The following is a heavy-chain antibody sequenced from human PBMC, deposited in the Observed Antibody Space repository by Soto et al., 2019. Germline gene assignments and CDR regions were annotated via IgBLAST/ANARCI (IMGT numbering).Heavy chain of an antibody. CDR2: IIPIFGTA. J-gene: IGHJ5*02. CDR3: ARDHILCSSTSCYTSWFDP. D-gene: IGHD2-2*02. V-gene: IGHV1-69*06. Sequence: SVKVSCKASGGTFSSYAISWVRQAPGQGLEWMGGIIPIFGTANYAQKFQGRVTITADKSTSTAYMELSSLRSEDTAVYYCARDHILCSSTSCYTSWFDPWGQGTLVTVSS. CDR1: GGTFSSYA.